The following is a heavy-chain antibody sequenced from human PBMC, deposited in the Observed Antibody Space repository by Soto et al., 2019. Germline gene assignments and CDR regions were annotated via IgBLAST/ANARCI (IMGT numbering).Heavy chain of an antibody. Sequence: QVQLVQSGAEVKKPGASVKVSCKASGYTFTGYYMHWVRQAPGQGLEWMGWINPNSDGTNYAQKFQGRVTMTRDTSISTAYMELSRLRSDDTAVYYCASTPRRFLEWLLPGMDVWGQGTTVTVSS. J-gene: IGHJ6*02. D-gene: IGHD3-3*01. CDR3: ASTPRRFLEWLLPGMDV. CDR1: GYTFTGYY. CDR2: INPNSDGT. V-gene: IGHV1-2*02.